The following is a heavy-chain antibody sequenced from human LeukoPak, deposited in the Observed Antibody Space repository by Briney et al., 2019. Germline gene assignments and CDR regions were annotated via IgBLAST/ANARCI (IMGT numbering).Heavy chain of an antibody. D-gene: IGHD6-13*01. CDR3: ARDGVSWGSPFDY. CDR1: GGSISTSRYY. Sequence: SETLSLTCTVSGGSISTSRYYWGWIRQPPGKGLEWIGSIYYSGSTYYNPSLNSRVTISVDTSKNQFSLKVTSVTAADTAVYYCARDGVSWGSPFDYWGQGTLVTVSS. V-gene: IGHV4-39*07. J-gene: IGHJ4*02. CDR2: IYYSGST.